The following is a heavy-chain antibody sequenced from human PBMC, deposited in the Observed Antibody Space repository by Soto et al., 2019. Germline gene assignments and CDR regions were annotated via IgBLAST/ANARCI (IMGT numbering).Heavy chain of an antibody. CDR3: TRSITGTTSSDY. CDR1: GFTFSDYY. D-gene: IGHD1-7*01. Sequence: EVQLVESGGGLVQPGGTLRLSCAGSGFTFSDYYIDWVRQAPGKGLAWVGRSRDKGNSYSTDYAASVKGRFTISRDASKNSLFLQMNRLRTEDTDLYYCTRSITGTTSSDYWGQVTLVTVSS. V-gene: IGHV3-72*01. J-gene: IGHJ4*02. CDR2: SRDKGNSYST.